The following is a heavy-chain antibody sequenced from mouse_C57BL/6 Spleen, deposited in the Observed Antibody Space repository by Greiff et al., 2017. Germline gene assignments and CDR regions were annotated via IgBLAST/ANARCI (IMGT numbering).Heavy chain of an antibody. D-gene: IGHD1-1*01. CDR3: ARCYYYGSSYWYCDV. CDR2: IYPGSGST. V-gene: IGHV1-55*01. CDR1: GYTFTSYW. J-gene: IGHJ1*03. Sequence: QVQLQQPGAELVKPGASVKMSCKASGYTFTSYWITWVKQRPGQGLEWIGDIYPGSGSTNYNEKFKSKATLTVDTSSSTAYMQLSSLTSEDSAVYYCARCYYYGSSYWYCDVGGTGTTVTVSS.